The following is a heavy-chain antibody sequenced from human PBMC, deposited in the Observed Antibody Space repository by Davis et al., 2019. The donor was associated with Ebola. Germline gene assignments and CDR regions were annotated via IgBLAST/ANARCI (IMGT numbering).Heavy chain of an antibody. J-gene: IGHJ2*01. Sequence: PGGSLRLSCAASGFTFDDYAMHWVRQAPGKGLEWVSGISWNSGSIGYADSVKGRFTISRDNAKNSLYLQMNSLRAEDMALYYCAKGDHFTERGYFDLWGRGTLVTVSS. D-gene: IGHD2/OR15-2a*01. CDR1: GFTFDDYA. CDR3: AKGDHFTERGYFDL. V-gene: IGHV3-9*03. CDR2: ISWNSGSI.